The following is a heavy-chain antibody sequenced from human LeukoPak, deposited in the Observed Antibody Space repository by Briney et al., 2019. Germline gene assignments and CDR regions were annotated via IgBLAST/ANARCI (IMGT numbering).Heavy chain of an antibody. J-gene: IGHJ6*02. CDR1: GFTFSNYA. CDR2: ISYEPTNR. D-gene: IGHD6-6*01. Sequence: GGSLRLCCAASGFTFSNYAMHWVRQAAGKGLEWVALISYEPTNRYYADPVKGRFTVSRDNSLNILYLQMTSLTPEDTAVYFCARRQQIVYNYYYYAMDVWGQGTTVGVSS. CDR3: ARRQQIVYNYYYYAMDV. V-gene: IGHV3-30*14.